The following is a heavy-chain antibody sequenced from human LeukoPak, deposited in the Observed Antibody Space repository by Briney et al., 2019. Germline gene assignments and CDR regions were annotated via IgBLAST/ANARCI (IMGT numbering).Heavy chain of an antibody. J-gene: IGHJ4*02. CDR2: ISAQHGQT. Sequence: ASVKVSCKTSGYSENFYGITWVRQVAGQGLEWMGWISAQHGQTEYAPNSQDRVTMTTDTYTNTAYMELRSLKSDDTAVYYCAGSLGYCTSNVCYLKYWGQGTLVTVSS. V-gene: IGHV1-18*01. CDR3: AGSLGYCTSNVCYLKY. CDR1: GYSENFYG. D-gene: IGHD2-8*01.